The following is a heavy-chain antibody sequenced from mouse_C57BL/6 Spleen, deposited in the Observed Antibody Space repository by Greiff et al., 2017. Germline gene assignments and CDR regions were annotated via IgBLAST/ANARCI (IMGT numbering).Heavy chain of an antibody. J-gene: IGHJ2*01. CDR1: GFTFSRYA. Sequence: EVKLVESGAGLVKPGGSLKLSCAASGFTFSRYAMSWVRQTPEKRLEWVAYISSGGDYIYYADTLKGRFTLSKDKARITLYLQMSSLNSEDTAMYYCTREDYFDYWGQGTTLTVSS. CDR2: ISSGGDYI. V-gene: IGHV5-9-1*02. CDR3: TREDYFDY.